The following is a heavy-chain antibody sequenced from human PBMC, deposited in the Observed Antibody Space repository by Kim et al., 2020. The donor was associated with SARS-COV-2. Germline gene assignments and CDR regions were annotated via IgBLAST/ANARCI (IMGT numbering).Heavy chain of an antibody. J-gene: IGHJ4*02. CDR2: INPNSGGT. CDR1: GYTFTGYY. V-gene: IGHV1-2*02. Sequence: ASVKVSCKASGYTFTGYYMHWVRQAPGQGLEWMGWINPNSGGTNYSQKFQGRVTMTRDTSISTAYMELSRLRSDDTAVYYCARGLLPYYYDSSGYYYGYWGQGTLVTVSS. CDR3: ARGLLPYYYDSSGYYYGY. D-gene: IGHD3-22*01.